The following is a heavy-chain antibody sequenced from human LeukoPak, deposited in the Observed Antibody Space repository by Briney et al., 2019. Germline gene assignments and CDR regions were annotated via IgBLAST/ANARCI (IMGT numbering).Heavy chain of an antibody. CDR3: ARDAAIFDSSGYYYLW. D-gene: IGHD3-22*01. Sequence: SVKVSCKASGGTFSRYTISWVRQAPGQGPEWMGGIIPIFGTANYAQKFQGRVTITAAESTSTAYMELRSMRSEDTAVYYCARDAAIFDSSGYYYLWWGQGTLVTVSS. J-gene: IGHJ4*02. CDR2: IIPIFGTA. CDR1: GGTFSRYT. V-gene: IGHV1-69*13.